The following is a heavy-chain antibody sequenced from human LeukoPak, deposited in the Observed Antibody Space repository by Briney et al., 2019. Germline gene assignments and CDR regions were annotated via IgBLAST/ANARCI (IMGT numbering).Heavy chain of an antibody. V-gene: IGHV3-30*18. CDR3: AKDRGSSGWYYLDY. D-gene: IGHD6-19*01. Sequence: PGGSLRLSCAASGFTFSSYGLHWVRQAPGKGLEWVAVISYDGSNKYYVDSVKGRFTISRDNSKNTLYLQMNSLRAEDTAVYYCAKDRGSSGWYYLDYWGQGTLVTVSS. J-gene: IGHJ4*02. CDR1: GFTFSSYG. CDR2: ISYDGSNK.